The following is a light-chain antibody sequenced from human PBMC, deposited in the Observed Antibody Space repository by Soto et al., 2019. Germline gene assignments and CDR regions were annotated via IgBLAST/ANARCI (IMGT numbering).Light chain of an antibody. J-gene: IGKJ1*01. CDR1: HRLNTY. V-gene: IGKV1-8*01. CDR3: QQYTNTNNPWM. CDR2: DAS. Sequence: AIRMTQSPSSLSASTGDRVTITCRASHRLNTYLAWYQQKPGTAPKLLIYDASTLQSGVASRYSGSGSGTEFTLIISGLQPDDSATYYCQQYTNTNNPWMFGQGTKVDIK.